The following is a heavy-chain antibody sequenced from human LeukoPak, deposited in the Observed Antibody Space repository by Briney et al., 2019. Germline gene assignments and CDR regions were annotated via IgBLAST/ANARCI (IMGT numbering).Heavy chain of an antibody. D-gene: IGHD2-2*01. CDR3: ARGTPPDYGTDV. Sequence: PSETLSLTCTVSGGSISSGGYYWSWIRQHPGKGLEWIGYIYYSGSTYYNPSLKSRVTISVDTSKNQFSLKLSSVTAADTAVYYCARGTPPDYGTDVWGQGTTVTVSS. CDR1: GGSISSGGYY. CDR2: IYYSGST. V-gene: IGHV4-31*03. J-gene: IGHJ6*02.